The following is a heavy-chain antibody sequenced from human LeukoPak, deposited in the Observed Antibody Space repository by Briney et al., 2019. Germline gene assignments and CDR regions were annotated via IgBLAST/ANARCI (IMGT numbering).Heavy chain of an antibody. J-gene: IGHJ5*02. CDR1: GYTFTNYA. V-gene: IGHV7-4-1*02. CDR3: ARDFQVLRVPAVSTNWFDP. CDR2: INTNTGNP. Sequence: ASVKVSCKASGYTFTNYAMNWVRQAPGQGLEWMGWINTNTGNPTYAQGFTGRFVFSLDTSVSTAYLQISSLKAEDTAVYYCARDFQVLRVPAVSTNWFDPWGQGTLVTVSS. D-gene: IGHD2-2*01.